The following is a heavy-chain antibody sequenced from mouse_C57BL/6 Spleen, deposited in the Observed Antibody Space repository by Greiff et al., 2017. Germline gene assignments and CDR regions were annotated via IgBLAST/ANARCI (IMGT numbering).Heavy chain of an antibody. D-gene: IGHD6-1*01. V-gene: IGHV1-22*01. CDR3: ERGGGSWGYCDELDY. CDR2: IIPSNGGT. J-gene: IGHJ4*01. CDR1: GYTFTDYS. Sequence: VQLQQSGPELVKPGASVKMSCKASGYTFTDYSMHWVKQSHGQGLAWIGYIIPSNGGTSYNQKFKGQATFTANTSSTTAYMELRSLSSEDSADYDCERGGGSWGYCDELDYWGQGTSVTVSS.